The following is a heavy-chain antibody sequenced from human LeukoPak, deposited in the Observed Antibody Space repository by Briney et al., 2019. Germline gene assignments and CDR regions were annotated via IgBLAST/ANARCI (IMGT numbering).Heavy chain of an antibody. CDR1: GFTSSSYG. CDR2: ISYDGSNK. J-gene: IGHJ4*02. D-gene: IGHD3-10*01. Sequence: QSGGSLRLSCAASGFTSSSYGMHWVRQAPGKGLEWVAVISYDGSNKYYADSVKGRFTISRDNSKNTLYLQINSLRAEDTAVYYCAKLFHVFYYGSGSSHPPFDYWGQGTLVTVSS. CDR3: AKLFHVFYYGSGSSHPPFDY. V-gene: IGHV3-30*18.